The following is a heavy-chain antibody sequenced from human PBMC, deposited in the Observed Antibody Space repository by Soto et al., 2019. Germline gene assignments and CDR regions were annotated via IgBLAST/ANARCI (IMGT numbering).Heavy chain of an antibody. CDR2: ISYDGSNK. CDR3: ARDRSYSSSWHDY. CDR1: GFTFSSYA. Sequence: QVQLVESGGGVVQPGRSLRLSCAASGFTFSSYAMHWVRQAPGKGLEWVAVISYDGSNKYYADSVKGRFTISRDNSKTTLYLQMNSLRAEDTAVYSWARDRSYSSSWHDYWGQGTLVTVSS. J-gene: IGHJ4*02. D-gene: IGHD6-13*01. V-gene: IGHV3-30-3*01.